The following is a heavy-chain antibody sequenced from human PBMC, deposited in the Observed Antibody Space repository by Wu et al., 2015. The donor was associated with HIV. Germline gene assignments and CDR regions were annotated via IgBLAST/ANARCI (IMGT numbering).Heavy chain of an antibody. V-gene: IGHV1-2*02. CDR2: TNLNTGGT. Sequence: QVHLVQSGAEVKKPGASVKVSCKASGYTFTDYFIHWIRQAPGQGLEWMGWTNLNTGGTKYAPKFQGRVTMTRDTSISTAYIELSGLTSDDTAVYYCSRGAPTFFVNINEVTGYQGLGGYWGQGNPGHRLL. D-gene: IGHD2/OR15-2a*01. CDR1: GYTFTDYF. CDR3: SRGAPTFFVNINEVTGYQGLGGY. J-gene: IGHJ4*02.